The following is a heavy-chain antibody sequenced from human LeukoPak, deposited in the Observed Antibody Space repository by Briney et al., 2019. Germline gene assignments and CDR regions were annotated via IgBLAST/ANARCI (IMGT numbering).Heavy chain of an antibody. V-gene: IGHV3-23*01. J-gene: IGHJ4*02. CDR1: GFNFSGYA. CDR2: ISGSGGST. CDR3: TKELFSWELALWYFDS. D-gene: IGHD3-10*01. Sequence: GGSLRLSCASSGFNFSGYAMTWVRQDPGKGLEWISTISGSGGSTYYADSVKGRFTISRDNSNTTLYLQMNSVRAECREVYYCTKELFSWELALWYFDSWGQGTLVTVSS.